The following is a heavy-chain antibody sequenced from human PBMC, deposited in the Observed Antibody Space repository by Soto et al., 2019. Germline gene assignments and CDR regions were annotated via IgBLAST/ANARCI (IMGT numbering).Heavy chain of an antibody. V-gene: IGHV4-38-2*01. CDR3: ARGTSYYYDSSGYPQWWFDP. Sequence: SETLSLTCAVSGYSISSGYYWGWIRQPPGKGLEWIGSTYHSGSTYYNPSLKSRVTISVDTSKNQFSLKLSSVTAADTAVYYCARGTSYYYDSSGYPQWWFDPWGQGTLVTVSS. CDR1: GYSISSGYY. CDR2: TYHSGST. D-gene: IGHD3-22*01. J-gene: IGHJ5*02.